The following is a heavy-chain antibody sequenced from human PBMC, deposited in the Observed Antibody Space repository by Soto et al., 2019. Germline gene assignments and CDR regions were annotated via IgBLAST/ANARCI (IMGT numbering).Heavy chain of an antibody. Sequence: SETLSLTCTVSGSPISIYYWSWFRQPPGQGLEWVGYIYYTGTTTYNPSLKSRVTISVDTSKNQFSLKLSSVTAADTAVYYCARVATVTTWEDQWGQGTLVTVSS. CDR3: ARVATVTTWEDQ. CDR1: GSPISIYY. CDR2: IYYTGTT. D-gene: IGHD4-17*01. V-gene: IGHV4-59*01. J-gene: IGHJ4*02.